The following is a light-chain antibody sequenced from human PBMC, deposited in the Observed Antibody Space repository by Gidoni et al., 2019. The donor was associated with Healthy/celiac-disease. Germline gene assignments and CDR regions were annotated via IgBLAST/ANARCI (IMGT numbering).Light chain of an antibody. V-gene: IGKV4-1*01. CDR1: QSVLYSSNNKNY. CDR2: WAS. J-gene: IGKJ1*01. CDR3: QQYYSTPRT. Sequence: IVLTQSPDSLAVSLGERATINCKSSQSVLYSSNNKNYLARYQHKPGQPPKRPLSWASTRESGVPDRFSGRGSGTVFTITISSLKAEDVAVYYCQQYYSTPRTFGQGTKVEIK.